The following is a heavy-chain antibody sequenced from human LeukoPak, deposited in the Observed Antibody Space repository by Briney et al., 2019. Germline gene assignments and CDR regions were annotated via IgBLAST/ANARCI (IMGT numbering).Heavy chain of an antibody. Sequence: GGSLRLSCAASGFNFYTYGMHWVRQAPGKGLEWVAFVRYDGSSKYYADSVRGRFTISRDNSKNTLYLQMNSLRAEDTAVYYCAKAFEVIYFDYWGQGTLVTVSS. CDR1: GFNFYTYG. D-gene: IGHD3-22*01. CDR2: VRYDGSSK. J-gene: IGHJ4*02. V-gene: IGHV3-30*02. CDR3: AKAFEVIYFDY.